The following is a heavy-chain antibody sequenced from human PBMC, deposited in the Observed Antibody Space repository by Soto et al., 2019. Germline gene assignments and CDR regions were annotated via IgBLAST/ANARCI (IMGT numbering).Heavy chain of an antibody. CDR3: ARSADGAYCGGDCYWYFDY. CDR2: IIPIFGTA. Sequence: SVKVSCKAPGGTFSSYAISWVRQAPGQGLEWMGGIIPIFGTANYAQKFQGRVTITADESTSTAYMELSSLRSEDTAVYYCARSADGAYCGGDCYWYFDYWGQGTLVTVSS. D-gene: IGHD2-21*02. J-gene: IGHJ4*02. CDR1: GGTFSSYA. V-gene: IGHV1-69*13.